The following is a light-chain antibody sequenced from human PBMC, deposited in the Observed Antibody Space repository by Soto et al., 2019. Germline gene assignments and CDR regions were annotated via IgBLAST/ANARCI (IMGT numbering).Light chain of an antibody. CDR1: QGISGY. Sequence: DIQLTQSPSFLSASVGDRVTITCRASQGISGYLAWYQQKPGKAPKLLIYAASTLQSGVPSRFSGSGSGTEFPLTISSLQPEDFATYYCQQLNSYPDTFGGGTKVEIK. J-gene: IGKJ4*01. V-gene: IGKV1-9*01. CDR2: AAS. CDR3: QQLNSYPDT.